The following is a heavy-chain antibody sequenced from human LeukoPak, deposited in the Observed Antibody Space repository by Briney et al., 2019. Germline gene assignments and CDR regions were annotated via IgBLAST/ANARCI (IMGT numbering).Heavy chain of an antibody. Sequence: GGSLRLSCAASGFTFSNAWMSWVRQAPGKGLEWVGRIKSKTDGGTTDYAAPVKGRFTISRDDSKNTLYLQMSSLKTEDTAVYYCSRGGANSPFDYWGQGTLVTVSS. CDR1: GFTFSNAW. CDR2: IKSKTDGGTT. V-gene: IGHV3-15*01. CDR3: SRGGANSPFDY. D-gene: IGHD1-1*01. J-gene: IGHJ4*02.